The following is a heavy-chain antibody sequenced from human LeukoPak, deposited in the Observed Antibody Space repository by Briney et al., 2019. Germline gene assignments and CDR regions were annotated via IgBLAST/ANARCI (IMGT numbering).Heavy chain of an antibody. J-gene: IGHJ3*02. V-gene: IGHV4-61*02. CDR3: ARHDIVSRAFDI. D-gene: IGHD5-12*01. Sequence: SETLSLTCTVSGGSINSGGYYWNWIRQPAGKGLEWIGRIYSDGSTNHNPSLKSRVTMSVDTSRNQFSLRLSSVTAADTAVYYCARHDIVSRAFDIWGQGTMVTVSP. CDR2: IYSDGST. CDR1: GGSINSGGYY.